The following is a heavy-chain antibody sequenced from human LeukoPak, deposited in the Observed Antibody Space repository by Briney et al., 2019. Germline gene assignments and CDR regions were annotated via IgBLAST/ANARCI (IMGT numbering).Heavy chain of an antibody. Sequence: GGSLRLSSAASGFTLSSNYMNWVRQAPGKGLEWGSVIYSGGRTYYADSVKGRFTISRDNSKDTLYLQMNSLRAEDTAVYYCARGYCSGGSCYSVYLQHWGQGTLVTVSS. CDR2: IYSGGRT. V-gene: IGHV3-66*01. CDR3: ARGYCSGGSCYSVYLQH. J-gene: IGHJ1*01. CDR1: GFTLSSNY. D-gene: IGHD2-15*01.